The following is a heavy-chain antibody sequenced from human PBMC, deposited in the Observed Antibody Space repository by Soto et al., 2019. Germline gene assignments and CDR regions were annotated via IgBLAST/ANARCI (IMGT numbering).Heavy chain of an antibody. CDR2: ISHLEST. Sequence: SETLSLTCTVSGASISYGGFSWSWIRQSPGKGLEWIGYISHLESTYFHPSFKSRLTMSIDRTRNQFSLKLSSVTAADMAVYYCARGGGYDPFDYWGQGVLVTVSS. D-gene: IGHD5-12*01. V-gene: IGHV4-30-2*06. CDR1: GASISYGGFS. J-gene: IGHJ4*02. CDR3: ARGGGYDPFDY.